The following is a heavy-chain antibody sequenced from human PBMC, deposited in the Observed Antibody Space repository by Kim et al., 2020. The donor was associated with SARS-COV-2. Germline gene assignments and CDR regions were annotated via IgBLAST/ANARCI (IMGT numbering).Heavy chain of an antibody. CDR3: AKDLSSSGQGNWFDP. CDR1: GFTFSSYG. J-gene: IGHJ5*02. D-gene: IGHD6-19*01. CDR2: IWYDGSNK. V-gene: IGHV3-33*06. Sequence: GGSLRLSCAASGFTFSSYGMHWVRQAPGKGLEWVAVIWYDGSNKYYADSVKGRFTISRDNSKNTLYLQMNSLRAEDTAVYYCAKDLSSSGQGNWFDPWGQGALVTVSS.